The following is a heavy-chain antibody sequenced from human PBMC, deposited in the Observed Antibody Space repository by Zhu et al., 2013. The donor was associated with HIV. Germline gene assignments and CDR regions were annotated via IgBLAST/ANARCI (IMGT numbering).Heavy chain of an antibody. D-gene: IGHD3-22*01. Sequence: QVQLVQSGAEVKKPGASVKVSCKASGYTFTSYAMHWVRQAPGQRLEWMGWINAGNGNTKYSQKFQGRVTITRDTSASTAYMELSSLRSEDTAVYYCARFRLYYDSSGYQGLYYYYGMDVWGQGTTVTVSS. CDR1: GYTFTSYA. CDR3: ARFRLYYDSSGYQGLYYYYGMDV. V-gene: IGHV1-3*01. J-gene: IGHJ6*02. CDR2: INAGNGNT.